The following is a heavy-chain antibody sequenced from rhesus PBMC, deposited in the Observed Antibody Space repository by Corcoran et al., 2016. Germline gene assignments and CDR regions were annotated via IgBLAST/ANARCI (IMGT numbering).Heavy chain of an antibody. Sequence: QVQLQESGPAVVKPSETLSLTCTVSGAPITSAYDWSWIRPFPGKGLEWIGYITGSSGTTNNNSSLESRVTLSKDTCKNQFSLKLNSLTTADTAVYFCARRRYSGSWRGFDYWGQGVLVTVSS. CDR1: GAPITSAYD. D-gene: IGHD6-25*01. CDR3: ARRRYSGSWRGFDY. V-gene: IGHV4-127*01. CDR2: ITGSSGTT. J-gene: IGHJ4*01.